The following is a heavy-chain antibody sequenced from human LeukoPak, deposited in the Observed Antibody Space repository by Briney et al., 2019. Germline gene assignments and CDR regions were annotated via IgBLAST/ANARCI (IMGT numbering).Heavy chain of an antibody. CDR2: ITPIFGTA. J-gene: IGHJ4*02. CDR3: ARGWLAETTVVTPYNY. V-gene: IGHV1-69*13. CDR1: GGTFRSNA. D-gene: IGHD4-23*01. Sequence: SVTVSCKASGGTFRSNAISWVRQAPGQGLEWMGGITPIFGTANYAQKFQGRVTITAVESMSTAYMELSSLRSEDTAVYYCARGWLAETTVVTPYNYWGQGTLVTVSS.